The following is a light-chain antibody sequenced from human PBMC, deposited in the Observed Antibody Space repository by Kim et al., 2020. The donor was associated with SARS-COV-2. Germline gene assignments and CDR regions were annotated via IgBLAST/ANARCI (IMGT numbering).Light chain of an antibody. CDR1: SGYMIRHFW. CDR3: GTWHSNSKTQM. V-gene: IGLV5-52*01. Sequence: LSSGYMIRHFWVQWSQQEPGNPPRYHLYYPSDSNKDQGSGAPSRFSGSNDASANAGILRISGLQPEDEADYYCGTWHSNSKTQMFGGGTQLTVL. J-gene: IGLJ3*02. CDR2: YPSDSNK.